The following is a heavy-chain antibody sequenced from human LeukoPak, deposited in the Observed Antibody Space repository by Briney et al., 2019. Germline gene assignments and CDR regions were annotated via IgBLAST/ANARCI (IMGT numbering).Heavy chain of an antibody. CDR1: GDSIKNTDYY. Sequence: PSETLSLTCSVSGDSIKNTDYYWAWIRQPPGKGLEWIGSMYYSGHTYYNSSLKSRVTISVDTSKNQVSLKVTSVTAADTAVYYCARGKVYRGYAFDIWGQGTMVTVSS. J-gene: IGHJ3*02. CDR2: MYYSGHT. CDR3: ARGKVYRGYAFDI. V-gene: IGHV4-39*01. D-gene: IGHD2-8*01.